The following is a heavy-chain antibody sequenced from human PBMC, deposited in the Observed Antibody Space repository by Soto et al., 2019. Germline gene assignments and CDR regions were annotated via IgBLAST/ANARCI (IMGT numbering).Heavy chain of an antibody. Sequence: VSCKASVYTFTNFFVHGVRQAPGQGLEWMGIIEPSGGSTTYTQKFQVRVTMTRDTSTSTVYMELSSLKFDDSAVYYCARSQAGRPLDVWGQGTTVTVSS. CDR1: VYTFTNFF. D-gene: IGHD6-25*01. CDR2: IEPSGGST. J-gene: IGHJ6*02. CDR3: ARSQAGRPLDV. V-gene: IGHV1-46*01.